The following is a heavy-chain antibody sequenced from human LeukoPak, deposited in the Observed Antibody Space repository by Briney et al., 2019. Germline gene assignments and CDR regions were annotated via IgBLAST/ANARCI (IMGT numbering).Heavy chain of an antibody. D-gene: IGHD2-2*01. Sequence: PGGSLRLSCAASGFTFSSYGITWVRQAPGKGLEWVSGISGSGENTYYADSVKGRFTISRDNSKNTLYLQMNSLRADDTALYYCAKDLTSWNYWGQGTLVTVSS. V-gene: IGHV3-23*01. J-gene: IGHJ4*02. CDR3: AKDLTSWNY. CDR1: GFTFSSYG. CDR2: ISGSGENT.